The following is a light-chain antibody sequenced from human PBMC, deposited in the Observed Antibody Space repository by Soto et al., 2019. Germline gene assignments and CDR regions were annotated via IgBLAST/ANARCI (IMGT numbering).Light chain of an antibody. J-gene: IGKJ5*01. CDR1: QSVSRY. Sequence: DVQMTQSPSSLSALVGDRVTITCRASQSVSRYLNWYQHKPGKAPKLLISAASNLRSGVPSRFSGSGSGTDFTLTIDGLQPEDFAVYYCQQSYITPPITFGQGTRLEI. CDR3: QQSYITPPIT. V-gene: IGKV1-39*01. CDR2: AAS.